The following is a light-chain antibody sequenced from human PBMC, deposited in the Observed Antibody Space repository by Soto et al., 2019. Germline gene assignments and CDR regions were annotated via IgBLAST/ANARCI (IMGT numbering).Light chain of an antibody. CDR1: SSDVGGYNY. V-gene: IGLV2-14*01. CDR3: SSYTSSSTPWV. CDR2: DVS. Sequence: QSALTQPASVSWSPGQSITISCTGTSSDVGGYNYVSWYQQHPGKAPKLMIYDVSNRPSGVSNRFSGYKSGNTASLTISGLQADDEAYYYCSSYTSSSTPWVFGGGTKLTVL. J-gene: IGLJ2*01.